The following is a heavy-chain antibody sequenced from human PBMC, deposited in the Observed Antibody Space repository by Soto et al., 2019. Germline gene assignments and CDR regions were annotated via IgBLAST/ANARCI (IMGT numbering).Heavy chain of an antibody. J-gene: IGHJ4*02. Sequence: GGSLRLSCAASGFTFSSYSMNWVRQAPGKGLEWVSSISSSSTYIYYADSVKGRFTISRDNAKNSLYLQMNSLRAEDTAVYYCARERARYCSSISCPLDYWGQGTLVTVSS. V-gene: IGHV3-21*01. CDR3: ARERARYCSSISCPLDY. CDR2: ISSSSTYI. D-gene: IGHD2-2*01. CDR1: GFTFSSYS.